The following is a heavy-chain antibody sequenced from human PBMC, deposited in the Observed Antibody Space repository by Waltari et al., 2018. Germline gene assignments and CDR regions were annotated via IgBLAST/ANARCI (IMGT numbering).Heavy chain of an antibody. D-gene: IGHD3-22*01. CDR1: GYTFTSYA. CDR3: ARDSRTYYYDSSGYYSDAFDI. Sequence: QVQLVQSGAEVKKPGASVKVSCKASGYTFTSYAMHWVRQAPGQRLEWMGWINAGNGNTKYSQEFQGRVTMTRDTSASTAYMELSSLRSEDMAVYYCARDSRTYYYDSSGYYSDAFDIWGQGTMVTVSS. CDR2: INAGNGNT. J-gene: IGHJ3*02. V-gene: IGHV1-3*03.